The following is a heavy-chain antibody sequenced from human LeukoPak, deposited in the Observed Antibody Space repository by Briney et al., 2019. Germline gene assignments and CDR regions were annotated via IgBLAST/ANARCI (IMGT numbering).Heavy chain of an antibody. V-gene: IGHV4-59*01. CDR2: IYYSGST. J-gene: IGHJ6*03. CDR1: GGSISSYY. Sequence: SETLSLTCTVSGGSISSYYWSWIRQPPGKGLEWIGYIYYSGSTNYNPSLKSRVTISVDTSKNQFSLKLSSVTAADTAVYYCARVSVQKSGHYYYYMDVWGKGTTVTISS. CDR3: ARVSVQKSGHYYYYMDV.